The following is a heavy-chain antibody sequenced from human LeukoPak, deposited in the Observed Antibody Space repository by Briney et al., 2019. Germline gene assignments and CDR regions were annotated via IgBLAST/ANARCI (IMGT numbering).Heavy chain of an antibody. CDR3: ARDAPQVPAAGVLAS. V-gene: IGHV3-53*01. Sequence: GGSLRLSCAASGFTVSGNYMSWVRQAPGKGLEWVSVIYSRGDTYYADSVEGRFTISKDNSKNTLFLQMNSLRVEDTAIYYCARDAPQVPAAGVLASWGQGSLVTVSS. J-gene: IGHJ5*02. D-gene: IGHD6-13*01. CDR2: IYSRGDT. CDR1: GFTVSGNY.